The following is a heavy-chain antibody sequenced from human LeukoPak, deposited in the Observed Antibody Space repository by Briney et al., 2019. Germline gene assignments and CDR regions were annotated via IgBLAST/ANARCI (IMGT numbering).Heavy chain of an antibody. CDR1: GGSISSYY. D-gene: IGHD6-13*01. V-gene: IGHV4-59*08. J-gene: IGHJ4*02. CDR2: ISYSGNT. Sequence: SETLSLTCTISGGSISSYYWSWIRQPPGKGLEWIGYISYSGNTNYNPSLKSRVTISVDTSKNQFSLKLTSVTAADTAVYYCARQGGYIAPLALWGQGTLVTVSA. CDR3: ARQGGYIAPLAL.